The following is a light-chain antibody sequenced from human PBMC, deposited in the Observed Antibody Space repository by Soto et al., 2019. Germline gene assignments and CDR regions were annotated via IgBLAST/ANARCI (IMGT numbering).Light chain of an antibody. J-gene: IGKJ2*01. CDR3: QQSYSTPYT. CDR2: TAA. CDR1: QRITTY. Sequence: IHMTQSPSSLSASVGDRVTITCRASQRITTYLNWYQQKPGKAPKLLISTAATLQGGVPSRFSGSGSGTDFNLTITTLQPEDFATYFCQQSYSTPYTVGQGTKLEIK. V-gene: IGKV1-39*01.